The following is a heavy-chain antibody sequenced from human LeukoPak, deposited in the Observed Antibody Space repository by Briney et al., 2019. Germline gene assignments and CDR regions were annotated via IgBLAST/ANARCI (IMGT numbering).Heavy chain of an antibody. V-gene: IGHV3-48*03. Sequence: GGSLRLSCAASGFTFSSYEMNWVRQAPGKGLEWVSYISSSGSTIYYADSVKGRFTISRDNAKNSQYLQMNSLRAEDTAVYYCARSAKLELLDYWGQGTLVTVSS. CDR2: ISSSGSTI. CDR3: ARSAKLELLDY. J-gene: IGHJ4*02. D-gene: IGHD1-7*01. CDR1: GFTFSSYE.